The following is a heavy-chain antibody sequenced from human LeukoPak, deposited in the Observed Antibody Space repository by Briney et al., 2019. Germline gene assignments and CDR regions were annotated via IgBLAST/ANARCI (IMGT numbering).Heavy chain of an antibody. CDR1: GFTFSSYA. Sequence: GGSLRLSCAASGFTFSSYAITWVRQAPGKGLEWVSAISYSGGSTYYADSVKGRFTISRDNSKNTLYLQMNSLRAEDTAVHYCARGYSGYDSPSYFAYCGQGTLVTVSS. CDR3: ARGYSGYDSPSYFAY. D-gene: IGHD5-12*01. CDR2: ISYSGGST. J-gene: IGHJ4*02. V-gene: IGHV3-23*01.